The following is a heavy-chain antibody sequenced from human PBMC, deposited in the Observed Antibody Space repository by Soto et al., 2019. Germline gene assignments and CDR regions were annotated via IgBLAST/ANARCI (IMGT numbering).Heavy chain of an antibody. V-gene: IGHV1-69*13. CDR3: ARVGPRKFCSGGSCYSTFDY. J-gene: IGHJ4*02. Sequence: ASVKVSCKASGYTFTSYDINWVRQAPGQGLEWLGGIIPIFGTANYAQKFQGRVTITADESTSTAYMELSSLRSEDTAVYYCARVGPRKFCSGGSCYSTFDYWGQGTLVTVSS. D-gene: IGHD2-15*01. CDR2: IIPIFGTA. CDR1: GYTFTSYD.